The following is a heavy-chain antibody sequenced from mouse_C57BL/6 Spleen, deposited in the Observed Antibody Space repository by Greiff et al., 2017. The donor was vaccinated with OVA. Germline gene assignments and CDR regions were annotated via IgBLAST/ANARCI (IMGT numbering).Heavy chain of an antibody. CDR2: ISNGGGST. J-gene: IGHJ4*01. Sequence: EVMLVESGGGLVQPGGSLKLSCAASGFTFSDYYMYWVRQTPEKRLEWVAYISNGGGSTYYPDTVQGRFTISRDNAKNTLYLQMSRLKSEDTAMYYCARRGTTDYAMDYWGQGTSVTVSS. CDR1: GFTFSDYY. CDR3: ARRGTTDYAMDY. V-gene: IGHV5-12*01. D-gene: IGHD5-5*01.